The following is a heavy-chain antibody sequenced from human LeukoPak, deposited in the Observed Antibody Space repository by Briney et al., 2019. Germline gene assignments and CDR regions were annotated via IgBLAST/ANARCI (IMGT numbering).Heavy chain of an antibody. J-gene: IGHJ6*02. CDR1: GGTIRSDY. CDR2: ISYSGST. V-gene: IGHV4-59*01. CDR3: ARDRTYSDSSTTYFYGMDV. Sequence: SETLSLTCSVSGGTIRSDYWSWIRQPPGKGLEWIGYISYSGSTKYNPSLESRVTISVDTSKSQFSLKLRSVTAADTAVYYCARDRTYSDSSTTYFYGMDVWGHGTTVTVSS. D-gene: IGHD1-26*01.